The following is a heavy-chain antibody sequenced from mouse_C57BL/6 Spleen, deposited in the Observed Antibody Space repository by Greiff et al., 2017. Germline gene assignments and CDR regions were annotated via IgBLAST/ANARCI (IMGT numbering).Heavy chain of an antibody. Sequence: EVQVVESGGGLVKPGGSLKLSCAASGFTFSDYGMHWVRQAPEKGLEWVAYISSGSSTIYYADTVKGRFTISRDNAKNTLFLQMTSLRSEDTAMYYCARRVTTMAMDYWGQGTSVTVSS. CDR2: ISSGSSTI. V-gene: IGHV5-17*01. J-gene: IGHJ4*01. CDR1: GFTFSDYG. D-gene: IGHD2-2*01. CDR3: ARRVTTMAMDY.